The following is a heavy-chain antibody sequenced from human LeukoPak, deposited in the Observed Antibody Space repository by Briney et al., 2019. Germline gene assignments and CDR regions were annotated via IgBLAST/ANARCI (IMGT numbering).Heavy chain of an antibody. V-gene: IGHV3-74*01. D-gene: IGHD3/OR15-3a*01. Sequence: PGGSLRLSCATSGFTFSKFWMHWVRQAPGGGLAWVSRINPEETTTNYADSVKGRFTISRDNAKNTLYLQMDRLGAEDTAGYFCARGGLDPFDVWGQGTLVTVPS. CDR3: ARGGLDPFDV. CDR1: GFTFSKFW. CDR2: INPEETTT. J-gene: IGHJ3*01.